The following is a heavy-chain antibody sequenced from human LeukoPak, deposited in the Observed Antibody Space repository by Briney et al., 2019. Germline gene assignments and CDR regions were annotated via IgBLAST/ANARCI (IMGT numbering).Heavy chain of an antibody. CDR1: GFTFSSYA. J-gene: IGHJ4*02. Sequence: PGGSLRLSSAASGFTFSSYAMSWVRQAPGKGLEWVSAISGSGGSTYYADSVKGRFTISRDNSKNTLYLQMNSLRAEDTAVYYCAKGRWELLNYFDYWGQGTLVTVSS. CDR3: AKGRWELLNYFDY. CDR2: ISGSGGST. D-gene: IGHD1-26*01. V-gene: IGHV3-23*01.